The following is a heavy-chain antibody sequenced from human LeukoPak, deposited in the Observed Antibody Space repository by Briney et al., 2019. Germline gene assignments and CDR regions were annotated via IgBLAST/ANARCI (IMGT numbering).Heavy chain of an antibody. D-gene: IGHD3-22*01. CDR1: GFTFSSYA. J-gene: IGHJ3*02. CDR2: ISGSGDST. V-gene: IGHV3-23*01. CDR3: AKDLRSYYYDSSGYRVNDDAFDI. Sequence: GGSLRLSCAASGFTFSSYAMSWVRQAPGKGLEWVSAISGSGDSTYYADSVKGRFTISRDNSKNTLYLQMNSLRAEDTAVYYCAKDLRSYYYDSSGYRVNDDAFDIWGQGTMVTVSS.